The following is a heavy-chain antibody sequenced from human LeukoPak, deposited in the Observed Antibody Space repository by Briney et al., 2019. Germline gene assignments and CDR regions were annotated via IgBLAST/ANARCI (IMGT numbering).Heavy chain of an antibody. CDR1: GGSISSGGYY. Sequence: PSETLSLTCTVSGGSISSGGYYWSWIRQHPGKGLEWIGYIYYSGSTYYNPSLKSRVTISVDTSKNQFSLKLSSVTAADTAVYYCARAPQDRTQWDVDYWGQGTLVTVSS. J-gene: IGHJ4*02. D-gene: IGHD1-26*01. V-gene: IGHV4-31*03. CDR2: IYYSGST. CDR3: ARAPQDRTQWDVDY.